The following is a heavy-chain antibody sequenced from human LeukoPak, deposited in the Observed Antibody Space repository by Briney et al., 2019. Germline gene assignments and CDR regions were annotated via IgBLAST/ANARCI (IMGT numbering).Heavy chain of an antibody. V-gene: IGHV1-69*13. Sequence: ASVKVSCKASGGTFSSYAISWVRQAPGQGLEWMGRIIPIFGTANYAQKFQGRVTITADESTSTAYMELSSLRSEDTAVYYCARQLRFLEWSPRGNALDIWGQGTMVTVSS. D-gene: IGHD3-3*01. CDR2: IIPIFGTA. CDR3: ARQLRFLEWSPRGNALDI. CDR1: GGTFSSYA. J-gene: IGHJ3*02.